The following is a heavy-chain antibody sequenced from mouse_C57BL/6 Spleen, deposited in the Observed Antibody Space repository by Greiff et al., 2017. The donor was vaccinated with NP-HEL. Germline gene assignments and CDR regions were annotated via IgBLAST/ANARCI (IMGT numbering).Heavy chain of an antibody. CDR3: ARGGYYGSSYFDY. J-gene: IGHJ2*01. CDR2: IYPGSGNT. V-gene: IGHV1-66*01. CDR1: GYSFTSYY. Sequence: LQESGPELVKPGASVKISCKASGYSFTSYYIHWVKQRPGQGLEWIGWIYPGSGNTKYNEKFKGKATLTADTSSSTAYMQLSSLTSEDSAVYYCARGGYYGSSYFDYWGQGTTLTVSS. D-gene: IGHD1-1*01.